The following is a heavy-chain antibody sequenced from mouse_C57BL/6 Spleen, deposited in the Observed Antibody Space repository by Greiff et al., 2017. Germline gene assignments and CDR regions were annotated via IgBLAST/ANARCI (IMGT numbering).Heavy chain of an antibody. CDR2: ISPNYGTT. V-gene: IGHV1-39*01. D-gene: IGHD2-4*01. Sequence: EVQLQQSGPDLVQPGASVKISCTASGYSFTDYNMNWVNQSNGKSLEWIGVISPNYGTTSYTQKFKGKATLTVDQSSSTAYMQLNSLTSEDSAVYYCARSGDYDLYYFDYWGQGTTLTVSS. CDR1: GYSFTDYN. J-gene: IGHJ2*01. CDR3: ARSGDYDLYYFDY.